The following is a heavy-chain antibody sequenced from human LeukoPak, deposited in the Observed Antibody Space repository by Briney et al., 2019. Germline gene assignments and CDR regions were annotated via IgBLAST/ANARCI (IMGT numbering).Heavy chain of an antibody. CDR2: ISSSGSTI. CDR1: GFTFSNYG. CDR3: AELGITMIGGV. J-gene: IGHJ6*04. D-gene: IGHD3-10*02. Sequence: PGGSLRLSCAASGFTFSNYGMHWVRQAPGKGLEWVSYISSSGSTIYYADSVKGRFTISRDNAKSSLYLQMNSLRAEDTAVYYCAELGITMIGGVWGKGTTVTISS. V-gene: IGHV3-48*04.